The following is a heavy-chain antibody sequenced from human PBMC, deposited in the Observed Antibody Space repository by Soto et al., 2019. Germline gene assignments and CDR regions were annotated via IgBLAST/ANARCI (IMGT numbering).Heavy chain of an antibody. V-gene: IGHV4-39*07. J-gene: IGHJ4*02. CDR1: GGSISSSSCH. CDR2: IKYSGST. CDR3: ARAPRGNYGYPSYFDY. Sequence: SETLSLTCTVSGGSISSSSCHWGWIRQPPGKGLEWIACIKYSGSTYYNPSLKSRVTISVDTSKNQFSLKLSSVTAADTAVYYCARAPRGNYGYPSYFDYWGQGTLVTVSS. D-gene: IGHD3-10*01.